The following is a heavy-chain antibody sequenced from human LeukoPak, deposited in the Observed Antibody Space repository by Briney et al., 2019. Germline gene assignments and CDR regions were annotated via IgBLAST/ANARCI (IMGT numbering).Heavy chain of an antibody. CDR2: INPNSGGT. D-gene: IGHD3-22*01. CDR3: ARGSPDRYYYDSSGSDY. Sequence: ASVKVSCKASGYTFTCYYMHWVRQAPGQGLEWMGWINPNSGGTNYAQKFQGRVTMTRDTSISTAYMELSRLRSDDTAVYYCARGSPDRYYYDSSGSDYWGQGTLVTVSS. V-gene: IGHV1-2*02. CDR1: GYTFTCYY. J-gene: IGHJ4*02.